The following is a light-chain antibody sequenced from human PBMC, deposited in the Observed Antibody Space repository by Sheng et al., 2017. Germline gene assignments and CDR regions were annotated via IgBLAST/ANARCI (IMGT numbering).Light chain of an antibody. V-gene: IGKV3-20*01. J-gene: IGKJ3*01. CDR1: QSVSSRS. Sequence: EIVLTQSPGSLSLSPGERVTLSCRASQSVSSRSLAWYQQKPGQAPRLLIFGASNRATGIPDRFSGSGSGTDFTLTISRLEPEDFAVYYCQQYGSSSPGTFGPGTKVDIK. CDR3: QQYGSSSPGT. CDR2: GAS.